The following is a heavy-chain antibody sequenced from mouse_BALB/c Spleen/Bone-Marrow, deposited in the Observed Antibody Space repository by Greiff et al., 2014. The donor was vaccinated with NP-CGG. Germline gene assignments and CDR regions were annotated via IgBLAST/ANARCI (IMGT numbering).Heavy chain of an antibody. CDR3: AREDYGSSPYYFDY. CDR2: SNPDNDGT. CDR1: GYTFTSHV. Sequence: EVQLQQSGPEVVKPGASVKMSCKASGYTFTSHVMHWVKQKPGQGLEWIGYSNPDNDGTKYNEKFKGKATLTSDKSSSTAYMELSSLTSEDSAVHYCAREDYGSSPYYFDYWGQGTTLTVSS. V-gene: IGHV1-14*01. D-gene: IGHD1-1*01. J-gene: IGHJ2*01.